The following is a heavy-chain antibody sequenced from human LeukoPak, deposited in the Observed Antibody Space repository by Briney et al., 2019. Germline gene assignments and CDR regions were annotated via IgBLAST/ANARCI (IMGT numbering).Heavy chain of an antibody. J-gene: IGHJ6*02. V-gene: IGHV4-59*01. Sequence: SETLSLTCTVSGGSISSYYWSWIRQPPGKGLEWIGYIFYSETNYNPSLKSRVTISVDTSKNQFSLKVSSVTAADTAVYYCARGLVKGSVAGPQIYGMDVWGQGTTVTVS. CDR1: GGSISSYY. CDR2: IFYSET. D-gene: IGHD6-19*01. CDR3: ARGLVKGSVAGPQIYGMDV.